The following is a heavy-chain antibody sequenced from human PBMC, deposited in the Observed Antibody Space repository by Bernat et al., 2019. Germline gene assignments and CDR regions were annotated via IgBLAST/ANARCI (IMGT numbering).Heavy chain of an antibody. CDR2: ISSSSKYI. J-gene: IGHJ4*02. D-gene: IGHD3-9*01. CDR3: AREMSGLRYIDY. V-gene: IGHV3-21*01. CDR1: GFTFSSYS. Sequence: EVQLVESGGGLVKPGGSLRLSCAASGFTFSSYSMNWVRQAPGKGLEWVSSISSSSKYIDYADSVKGRFTISRDNAKNSLYLQMNSLRAEDTAVYYCAREMSGLRYIDYWGQGTLVTVSS.